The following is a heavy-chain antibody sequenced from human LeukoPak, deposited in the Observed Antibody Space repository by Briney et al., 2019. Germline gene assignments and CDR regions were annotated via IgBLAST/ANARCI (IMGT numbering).Heavy chain of an antibody. V-gene: IGHV6-1*01. Sequence: SQPLSLTCAISGDSVSSNSATWNWIRHSPSKALEWLGRTYYRSKWYNDYAVSMKSRITINPDTSKNQFSLQLNSVTPEDTAVYYCARRKAATFGMDVWGQGTTVTVSS. CDR1: GDSVSSNSAT. CDR2: TYYRSKWYN. D-gene: IGHD6-13*01. CDR3: ARRKAATFGMDV. J-gene: IGHJ6*02.